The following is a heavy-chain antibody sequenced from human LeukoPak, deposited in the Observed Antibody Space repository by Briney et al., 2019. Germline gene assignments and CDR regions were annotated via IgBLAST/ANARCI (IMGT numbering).Heavy chain of an antibody. CDR3: ARDRITGTTGWFDP. V-gene: IGHV3-33*01. D-gene: IGHD1-20*01. Sequence: GGSLRLSCAASGFTFTNYGMHWVRQAPGKGLEWVAVIWYDGSNKYYADSVKGRFTISRDNSKNTLYLQMNSLRAEDTAVYYCARDRITGTTGWFDPWGQGTLVTVSS. J-gene: IGHJ5*02. CDR1: GFTFTNYG. CDR2: IWYDGSNK.